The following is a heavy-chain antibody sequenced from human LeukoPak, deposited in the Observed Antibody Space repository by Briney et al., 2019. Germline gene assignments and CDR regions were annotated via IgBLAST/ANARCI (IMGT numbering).Heavy chain of an antibody. CDR2: INPNTDGI. J-gene: IGHJ5*02. D-gene: IGHD1-26*01. CDR1: GYTFTDYY. Sequence: ASVKVSCKASGYTFTDYYIHWVRQAPGQGLEWMGWINPNTDGINYAQNFRGRVTMTRDTSISTAYMELSSLRSDDTAIYYCARVKALGIVGSTTVLDPWGQGTLVNGSS. V-gene: IGHV1-2*02. CDR3: ARVKALGIVGSTTVLDP.